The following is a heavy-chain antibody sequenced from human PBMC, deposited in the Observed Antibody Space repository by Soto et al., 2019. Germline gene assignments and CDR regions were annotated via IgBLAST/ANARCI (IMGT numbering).Heavy chain of an antibody. J-gene: IGHJ6*02. D-gene: IGHD3-10*01. V-gene: IGHV3-49*03. CDR3: TRDTYGSGNYGMDV. CDR1: GFTFGDYA. Sequence: PGGSLRLSCTASGFTFGDYAMSWFRQAPGKGLEWVGFIRSKAYGGTTEYAASAKGRFTISRDDSKSIAYLQMNSLKTEDTAVYYCTRDTYGSGNYGMDVWGQGTTVTVSS. CDR2: IRSKAYGGTT.